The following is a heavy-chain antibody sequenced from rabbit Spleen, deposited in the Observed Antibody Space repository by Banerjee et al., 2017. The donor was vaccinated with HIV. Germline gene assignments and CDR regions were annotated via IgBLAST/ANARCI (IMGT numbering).Heavy chain of an antibody. D-gene: IGHD1-1*01. J-gene: IGHJ4*01. CDR2: IYTGSSGST. CDR1: GFSFSNSAY. Sequence: QSLEESGGDLVKPGASLTLTCTASGFSFSNSAYMCWVRQAPGKGLEWIACIYTGSSGSTYYANWAKGRFTISKTSSTTVTLQMTSLTAADTASYFCARHDSSGYGGDLWGPGTLVTAS. V-gene: IGHV1S40*01. CDR3: ARHDSSGYGGDL.